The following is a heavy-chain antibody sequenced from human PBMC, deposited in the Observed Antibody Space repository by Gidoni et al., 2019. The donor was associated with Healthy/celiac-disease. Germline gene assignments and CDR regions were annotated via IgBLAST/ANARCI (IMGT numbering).Heavy chain of an antibody. V-gene: IGHV3-30-3*01. Sequence: QVQLVESGGGVVQPGRSLRLSCAASGFTFRSYAMHWVRQAPGKGLEWVAVISYDGSNKYYADSVKGRFTISRDNSKNTLYLQMNSLRAEDTAVYYCARDHNSPDTAMSSAWGQGTLVTVSS. CDR2: ISYDGSNK. J-gene: IGHJ4*02. CDR3: ARDHNSPDTAMSSA. D-gene: IGHD5-18*01. CDR1: GFTFRSYA.